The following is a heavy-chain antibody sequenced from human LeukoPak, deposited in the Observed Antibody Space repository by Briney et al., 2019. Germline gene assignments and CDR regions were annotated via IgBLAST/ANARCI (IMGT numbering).Heavy chain of an antibody. CDR2: IYYSGST. D-gene: IGHD6-19*01. V-gene: IGHV4-39*01. J-gene: IGHJ4*02. CDR3: ASSPWYSSGWYGIYYFDY. CDR1: GGSISSSSYY. Sequence: SETLPLTCTVSGGSISSSSYYWGWIRQPPGKGLEWIGSIYYSGSTYYNPSLKSRVTISVDTSKNQFSLKLSSVTAADTAVYYCASSPWYSSGWYGIYYFDYWGQGTLVTVSS.